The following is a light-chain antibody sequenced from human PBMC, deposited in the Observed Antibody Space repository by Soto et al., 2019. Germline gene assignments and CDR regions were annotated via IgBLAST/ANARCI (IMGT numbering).Light chain of an antibody. J-gene: IGKJ2*02. CDR1: QDISKY. CDR3: QQYDNLPRT. Sequence: DIQMTQSPSSLSASVGDRVTITCQASQDISKYLHWYQHKPGKAPKLLIYDASNLETGVPPRFSGSGSGTYFTFTISSLQPEDIGTFFCQQYDNLPRTFGQGTKVDIK. CDR2: DAS. V-gene: IGKV1-33*01.